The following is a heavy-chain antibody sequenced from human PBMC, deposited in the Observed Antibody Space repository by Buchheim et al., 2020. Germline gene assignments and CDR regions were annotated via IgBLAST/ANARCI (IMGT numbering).Heavy chain of an antibody. J-gene: IGHJ4*02. V-gene: IGHV3-48*03. CDR3: ARRNRMAVVVYYFDY. Sequence: EVQLVESGGGLVQPGGSLRLSCAASGFTFSNYEMNWVRQAPGKGLEWVSYISSSGSTIYYADSVKGRFTISRDNAKNSLYLQMNSLRAEDTAIYYCARRNRMAVVVYYFDYWGQGTL. CDR2: ISSSGSTI. CDR1: GFTFSNYE. D-gene: IGHD6-19*01.